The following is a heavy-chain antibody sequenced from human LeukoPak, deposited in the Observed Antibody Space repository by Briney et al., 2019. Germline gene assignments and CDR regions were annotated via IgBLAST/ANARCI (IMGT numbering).Heavy chain of an antibody. V-gene: IGHV4-30-4*01. Sequence: SETLSLTCTVSSGSISSGDYYWSWIRQPPGKGLEWIGDIYYSGNTYYNPSLRSRVTISVDTSKNQFSLKLSSVTAADTAVYYCARGTLGTASTSLLFDPWGQGTLVTVSS. CDR2: IYYSGNT. CDR3: ARGTLGTASTSLLFDP. D-gene: IGHD2-21*02. CDR1: SGSISSGDYY. J-gene: IGHJ5*02.